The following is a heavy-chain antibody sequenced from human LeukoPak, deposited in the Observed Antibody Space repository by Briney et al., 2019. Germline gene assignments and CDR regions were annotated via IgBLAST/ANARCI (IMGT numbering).Heavy chain of an antibody. CDR2: IYYSGST. D-gene: IGHD2-2*01. V-gene: IGHV4-59*01. Sequence: KTSETLSLTCTVSGGSISSYYWSWIRQPPGKGLEWIGYIYYSGSTNYNPSLKSRVTISVDTSKNQFSLKLSSVTAADTAVYYCARNPKYADDAFDIWGQGTMVTVSS. CDR1: GGSISSYY. J-gene: IGHJ3*02. CDR3: ARNPKYADDAFDI.